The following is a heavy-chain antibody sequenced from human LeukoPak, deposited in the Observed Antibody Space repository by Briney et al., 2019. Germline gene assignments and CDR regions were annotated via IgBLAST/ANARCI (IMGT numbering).Heavy chain of an antibody. CDR1: GFTFSSYG. Sequence: PGKPLRLSCAASGFTFSSYGMHWVRQAPGKGLEWVAVISYDGSNKYYADSVKGRFTISRDNSKNTLYLQMNSLRAEDTAVYYCAKGPIVGAIDYWGQGTLVTVST. D-gene: IGHD1-26*01. V-gene: IGHV3-30*18. CDR2: ISYDGSNK. J-gene: IGHJ4*02. CDR3: AKGPIVGAIDY.